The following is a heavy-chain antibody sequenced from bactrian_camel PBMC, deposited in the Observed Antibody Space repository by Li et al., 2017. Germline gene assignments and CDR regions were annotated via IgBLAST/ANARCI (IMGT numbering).Heavy chain of an antibody. Sequence: QLVESGGGSVQAGGSLRLSCAPSGTAYRQYCMAWFRQAPGKEREGIAAIKRDGTTTYADSVSGRFTISQDSAKNTVYLQMNSLKLEDTAMYYCAAGWGWCRAVVSGTDPEGDFGYWGQGTQVTVS. CDR1: GTAYRQYC. V-gene: IGHV3S53*01. J-gene: IGHJ6*01. D-gene: IGHD5*01. CDR2: IKRDGTT. CDR3: AAGWGWCRAVVSGTDPEGDFGY.